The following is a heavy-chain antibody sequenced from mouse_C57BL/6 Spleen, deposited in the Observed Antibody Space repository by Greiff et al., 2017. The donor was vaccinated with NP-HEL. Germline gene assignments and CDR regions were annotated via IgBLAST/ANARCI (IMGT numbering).Heavy chain of an antibody. V-gene: IGHV5-17*01. Sequence: EVQRVESGGGLVKPGGSLKLSCAASGFTFSDYGMHWVRQAPEKGLEWVAYISSGSSTIYYADTVKGRFTISRDNAKNTLFLQMTSLRSEDTAMYYCARKPDYYGGYAMDYWGQGTSVTVSS. CDR3: ARKPDYYGGYAMDY. CDR1: GFTFSDYG. CDR2: ISSGSSTI. D-gene: IGHD1-1*01. J-gene: IGHJ4*01.